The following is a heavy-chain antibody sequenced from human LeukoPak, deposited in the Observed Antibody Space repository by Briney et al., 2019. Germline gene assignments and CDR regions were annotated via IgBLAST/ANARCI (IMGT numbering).Heavy chain of an antibody. V-gene: IGHV4-59*11. CDR2: IYCSGST. CDR1: GDSISSHY. J-gene: IGHJ4*02. D-gene: IGHD1-26*01. Sequence: PSETLSLTCTVSGDSISSHYWSWVRQPPGKGLEWIGCIYCSGSTSYNPSLKSRVTISVDTSNNQFSLKLTSMTAADTAVYFRARERLIAGATVFDYWGQGTLVTVSS. CDR3: ARERLIAGATVFDY.